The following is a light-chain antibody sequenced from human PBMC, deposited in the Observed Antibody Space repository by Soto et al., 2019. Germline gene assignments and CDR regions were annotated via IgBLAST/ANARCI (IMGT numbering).Light chain of an antibody. CDR1: QSVGSY. CDR2: GAS. CDR3: QHCRGPPPWK. J-gene: IGKJ1*01. Sequence: ENVLTQSPGTLSLSPGERATLSCRASQSVGSYLGWYQKKPGQAPRLLIYGASNWATGIPDRFSGSGSGTDFTLTISRLEHGDFAVYYCQHCRGPPPWKFGQGTKVEFK. V-gene: IGKV3-20*01.